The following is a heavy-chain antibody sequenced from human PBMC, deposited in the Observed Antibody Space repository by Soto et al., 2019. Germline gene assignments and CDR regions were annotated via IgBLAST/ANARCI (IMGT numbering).Heavy chain of an antibody. D-gene: IGHD2-15*01. CDR1: GGSISSGGYY. J-gene: IGHJ5*02. Sequence: KPSETLSLTCTVSGGSISSGGYYWSWIRQHPGKGLEWIGYIYYSGSTYYNPSLKSRVTISVDTSKNQFSLKLSSVTAADTAVYYCARDSVGCSGGSCYSENWFDPWGQGTLVTVSS. V-gene: IGHV4-31*03. CDR2: IYYSGST. CDR3: ARDSVGCSGGSCYSENWFDP.